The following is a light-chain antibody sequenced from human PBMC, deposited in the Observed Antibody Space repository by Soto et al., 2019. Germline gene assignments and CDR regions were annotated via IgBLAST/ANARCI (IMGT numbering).Light chain of an antibody. V-gene: IGKV3D-20*01. CDR3: QQYMTYST. CDR1: QSVRGSY. Sequence: EIVLTQSPGTLSLSPGERATLSCGASQSVRGSYLAWYQQQAGLAPRLLIYGVSTRATGIPSRFNGSGSGTEFTLTISSLQPDDFATYYCQQYMTYSTFDQGTRLEI. J-gene: IGKJ5*01. CDR2: GVS.